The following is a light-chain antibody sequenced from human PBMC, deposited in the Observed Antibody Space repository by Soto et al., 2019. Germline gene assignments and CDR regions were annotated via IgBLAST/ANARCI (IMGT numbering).Light chain of an antibody. CDR1: SSDVGGYNY. V-gene: IGLV2-23*02. CDR2: GVT. Sequence: QSVLTQPASVSGSPGQSITISCTGTSSDVGGYNYVSWYQQHPGKAPKLMIFGVTERPSGVSNRFSGSKSGNTASLTISGLQAEDEGDYYCCSYAGSGNYWIFGGGTKLTVL. J-gene: IGLJ3*02. CDR3: CSYAGSGNYWI.